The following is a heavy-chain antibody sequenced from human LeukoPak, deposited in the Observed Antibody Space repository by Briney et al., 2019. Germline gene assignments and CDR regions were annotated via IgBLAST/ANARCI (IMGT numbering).Heavy chain of an antibody. CDR2: IIPILGIA. V-gene: IGHV1-69*04. J-gene: IGHJ6*03. D-gene: IGHD6-25*01. CDR1: GGTFSSYA. CDR3: ATSGGYLGYYYYYMDV. Sequence: ASVKVSCKASGGTFSSYAISWVRQAPGQGLEWMGRIIPILGIANYAQKFQGRVTITTDESTSTAYMELSSLRSEDTAVYYCATSGGYLGYYYYYMDVWGKGTTVTVSS.